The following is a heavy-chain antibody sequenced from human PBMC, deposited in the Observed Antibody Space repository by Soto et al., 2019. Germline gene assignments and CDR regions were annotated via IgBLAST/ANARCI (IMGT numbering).Heavy chain of an antibody. V-gene: IGHV3-23*01. CDR3: AKDITIVPDP. CDR1: GFTFSIYA. J-gene: IGHJ5*02. Sequence: PGGSLRLSSAASGFTFSIYAMSWVRQAPGKGLEWVSAISGSGGSTYYADSVKGRFTISRDNSKNTLYLQMNSLRAEDTAVYYCAKDITIVPDPWGQGTLVTVSS. D-gene: IGHD3-10*01. CDR2: ISGSGGST.